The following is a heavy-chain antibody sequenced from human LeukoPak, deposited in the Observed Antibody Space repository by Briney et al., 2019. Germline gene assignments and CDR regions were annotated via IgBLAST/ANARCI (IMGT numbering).Heavy chain of an antibody. V-gene: IGHV1-69*13. J-gene: IGHJ5*02. Sequence: GASVTVSCKASGGTFSSYAISWVRQAPGQGLEWMGGIIPIFGTANYAQKFQGRVTITADESTGTAYMELSSLRSEDTAVYYCARDLYARAYCGGDCYSNNWFDPWGQGTLVTVPS. CDR3: ARDLYARAYCGGDCYSNNWFDP. D-gene: IGHD2-21*02. CDR2: IIPIFGTA. CDR1: GGTFSSYA.